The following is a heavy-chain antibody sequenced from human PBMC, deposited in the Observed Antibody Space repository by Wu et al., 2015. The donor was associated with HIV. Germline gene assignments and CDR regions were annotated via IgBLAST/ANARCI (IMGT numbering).Heavy chain of an antibody. Sequence: QEQLVQSGPEVKKPGASVKVSCKAFGYTFTSYYVHWVRQAPGQGLEWMGWISAYNGNTNYAQKLQGRVTMTTDTSTSTAYMELRSLRSDDTAVYYCARGYSGYDSDPTVDYFDYWGQGTLVTVSS. CDR1: GYTFTSYY. CDR3: ARGYSGYDSDPTVDYFDY. D-gene: IGHD5-12*01. CDR2: ISAYNGNT. J-gene: IGHJ4*02. V-gene: IGHV1-18*04.